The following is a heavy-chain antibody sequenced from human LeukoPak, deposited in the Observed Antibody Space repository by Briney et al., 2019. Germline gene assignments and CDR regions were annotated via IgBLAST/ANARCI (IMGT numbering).Heavy chain of an antibody. CDR3: AKPTLEWLSKGHYMDV. J-gene: IGHJ6*03. CDR1: GFTFSTYA. CDR2: ISGSGGST. D-gene: IGHD3-3*01. V-gene: IGHV3-23*01. Sequence: GGSLRLSCAASGFTFSTYAMTWVRQAPGKGLEWVSGISGSGGSTYHADSVKGRFTISRDNSNNTLYLQMNSLRAEDTAIYYCAKPTLEWLSKGHYMDVWGKGATVTASS.